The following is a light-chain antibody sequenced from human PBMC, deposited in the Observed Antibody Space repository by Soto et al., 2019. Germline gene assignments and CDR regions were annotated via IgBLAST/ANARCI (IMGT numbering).Light chain of an antibody. CDR3: QQYATLPRT. CDR2: VAT. V-gene: IGKV3-20*01. CDR1: QSVSSNY. J-gene: IGKJ1*01. Sequence: EVMLTQSPGTLSLSPGERATLSRRASQSVSSNYLAWYQQKSVQATSLPIYVATNSATGIPDRFSGSGSGTDFTLTISRLEPEDFAVYYCQQYATLPRTFGQGTKVEFK.